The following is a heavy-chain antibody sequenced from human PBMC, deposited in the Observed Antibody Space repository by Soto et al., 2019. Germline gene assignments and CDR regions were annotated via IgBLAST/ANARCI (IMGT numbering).Heavy chain of an antibody. D-gene: IGHD1-1*01. CDR2: INPGNGKT. J-gene: IGHJ6*02. CDR3: ARGAGPTVYYGMEV. CDR1: GYRFTSYA. Sequence: ASVKVSCKASGYRFTSYAMHWVRRAPGPRLEWMGWINPGNGKTEYSQHFQGRVTIARDTSASTVYMELSSLTSEDTAVYYCARGAGPTVYYGMEVWGQGTTVTVSS. V-gene: IGHV1-3*01.